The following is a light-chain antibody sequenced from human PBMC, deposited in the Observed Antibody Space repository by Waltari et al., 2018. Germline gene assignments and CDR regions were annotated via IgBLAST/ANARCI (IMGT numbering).Light chain of an antibody. CDR3: SSRNGRANEVV. CDR1: SPRTSY. Sequence: SSELTQDPAVSVALGQTVRITCQGDSPRTSYAGWYQLKPGQAPVLVMFGKDKRPSGIPDRFSGYSSGTTSSLTITGAQAEDEADYYCSSRNGRANEVVFAGGTKVTVL. CDR2: GKD. J-gene: IGLJ3*02. V-gene: IGLV3-19*01.